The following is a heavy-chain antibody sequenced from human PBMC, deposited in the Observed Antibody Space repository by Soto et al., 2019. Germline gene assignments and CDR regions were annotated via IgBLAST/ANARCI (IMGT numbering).Heavy chain of an antibody. Sequence: SETLSLTCTVSGGSISSGGYYWSWIRQHPGKGLEWIGYIYYSGSTYYNPSLKSRVTISVDTSKNQFSLKLSSVTAADTAVYYWARGVGCSSTSCYGSYFDYWGQGTLVTVSS. D-gene: IGHD2-2*01. CDR2: IYYSGST. J-gene: IGHJ4*02. V-gene: IGHV4-31*03. CDR3: ARGVGCSSTSCYGSYFDY. CDR1: GGSISSGGYY.